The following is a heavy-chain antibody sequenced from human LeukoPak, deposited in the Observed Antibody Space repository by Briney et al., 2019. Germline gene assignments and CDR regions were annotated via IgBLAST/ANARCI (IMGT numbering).Heavy chain of an antibody. CDR1: GGSISSGGYY. V-gene: IGHV4-31*03. Sequence: SETLSLTCTVSGGSISSGGYYWSWIRQHPGTGLEWIGYIYYSGSTYYNPSLKSRVTISVDTSKNQFSLKLSSVTAADTAVYYCARDFGGDSSSGDPDAFDIWGQGTMVTVSS. CDR3: ARDFGGDSSSGDPDAFDI. D-gene: IGHD6-6*01. CDR2: IYYSGST. J-gene: IGHJ3*02.